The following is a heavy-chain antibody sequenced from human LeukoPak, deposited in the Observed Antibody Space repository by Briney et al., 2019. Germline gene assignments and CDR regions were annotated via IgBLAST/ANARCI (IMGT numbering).Heavy chain of an antibody. Sequence: GGSLRLSCAASGFIFDDYTMYWVRQAPGKGLEWVSLISGDGGSTYYADFVKGRFTISRDKSKNSLYLQMETLRPDDTALYYCARDNYGSGSYLDYWGQGTLVTVSS. CDR3: ARDNYGSGSYLDY. V-gene: IGHV3-43*02. J-gene: IGHJ4*02. CDR1: GFIFDDYT. D-gene: IGHD3-10*01. CDR2: ISGDGGST.